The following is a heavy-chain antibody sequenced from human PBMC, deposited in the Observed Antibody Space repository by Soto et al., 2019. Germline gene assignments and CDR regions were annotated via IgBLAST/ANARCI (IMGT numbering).Heavy chain of an antibody. CDR1: GYTFTSYD. J-gene: IGHJ5*02. D-gene: IGHD6-13*01. CDR3: ARGRGELVEIRANWFDP. V-gene: IGHV1-8*01. Sequence: QVQLVQSGAEVKKPGASVKVSCKASGYTFTSYDINWVRQATGQGLEWMGWMNPNSGNTGYAQKSQGRVTMTRNTSISTAYMELSSLRSEDTAVYYCARGRGELVEIRANWFDPWGQGTLVTVSS. CDR2: MNPNSGNT.